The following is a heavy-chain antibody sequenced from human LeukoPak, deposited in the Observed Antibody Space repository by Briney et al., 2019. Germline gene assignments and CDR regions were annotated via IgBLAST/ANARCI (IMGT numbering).Heavy chain of an antibody. Sequence: PSETLSLTCTVSGYSISSGYYWGWIRQPPGKGLEWIGSIYHSGSTYYDPTLKSRVTISVDTSKNQFSLKLSSVTAADTAVYYCARVWFGELLSDQNDFQHWGQGTLVTVSS. V-gene: IGHV4-38-2*02. D-gene: IGHD3-10*01. CDR1: GYSISSGYY. CDR3: ARVWFGELLSDQNDFQH. J-gene: IGHJ1*01. CDR2: IYHSGST.